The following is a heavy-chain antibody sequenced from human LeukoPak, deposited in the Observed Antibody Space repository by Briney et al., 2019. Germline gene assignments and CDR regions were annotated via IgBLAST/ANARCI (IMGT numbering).Heavy chain of an antibody. D-gene: IGHD3-3*01. CDR2: IKGDGIST. CDR3: AKDHYWSIDY. J-gene: IGHJ4*02. CDR1: GSDFSSNW. V-gene: IGHV3-74*01. Sequence: GGSLRLSCAASGSDFSSNWMHWVRHAPGQGLVWVSRIKGDGISTNYADSVKGRFTISRDIAKNTLYLQMNSLRAEDTGVYYCAKDHYWSIDYWGRGTLVTVSS.